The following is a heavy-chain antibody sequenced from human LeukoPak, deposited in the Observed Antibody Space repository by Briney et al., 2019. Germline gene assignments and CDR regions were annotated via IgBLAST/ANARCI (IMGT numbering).Heavy chain of an antibody. CDR3: ARDRIIYGDYGDAFYN. J-gene: IGHJ3*02. CDR1: GITFSLYA. V-gene: IGHV3-21*01. D-gene: IGHD4-17*01. Sequence: GGSLRLSCAASGITFSLYAMNWARQAPGRGLEWVSSISSSSSFIYYADSLKGRFTISRDNAKNSLFLQMNSLRAEDTAVYYCARDRIIYGDYGDAFYNWGQGTMVTVSS. CDR2: ISSSSSFI.